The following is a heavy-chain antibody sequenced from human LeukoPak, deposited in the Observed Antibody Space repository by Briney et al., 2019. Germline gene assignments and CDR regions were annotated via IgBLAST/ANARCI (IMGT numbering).Heavy chain of an antibody. CDR1: GGSFSGYY. CDR3: ARGAAAGIDY. D-gene: IGHD6-13*01. V-gene: IGHV4-34*01. CDR2: INHSGST. Sequence: SETLSLTCAVYGGSFSGYYWSWIRQPPGKGLEWIGEINHSGSTNYNPSLKSRVTISVDTSKNQFSLKLSSVTAADTAVYYCARGAAAGIDYWGQGTLVTVSS. J-gene: IGHJ4*02.